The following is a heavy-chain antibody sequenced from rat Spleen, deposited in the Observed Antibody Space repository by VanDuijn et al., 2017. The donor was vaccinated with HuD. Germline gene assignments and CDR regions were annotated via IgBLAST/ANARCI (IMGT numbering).Heavy chain of an antibody. CDR2: ISYDGGNM. Sequence: EVQLVESDGGLVQPGRSLKLSCAASGFIFTDFYMAWVRQAPTKELEWVATISYDGGNMYCRESVKGRFTISRDNRKNTKYLQMDSLRSEDTATYYCARRGTAGVMDAWGQGASVTVSS. D-gene: IGHD1-1*01. J-gene: IGHJ4*01. CDR3: ARRGTAGVMDA. CDR1: GFIFTDFY. V-gene: IGHV5-29*01.